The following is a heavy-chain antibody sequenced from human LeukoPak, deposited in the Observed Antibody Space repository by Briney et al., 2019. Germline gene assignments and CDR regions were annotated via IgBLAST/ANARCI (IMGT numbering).Heavy chain of an antibody. CDR3: ARDRFVWFGELSKVDWYFDL. Sequence: PSETLSLTCTVSGGSISSYYWSWIRQPPGEGLEWIGYIYYSGTTNYNPSLKSRVTISVDTSKNQYSLKLSSVTAADTAVYFCARDRFVWFGELSKVDWYFDLWGRGTLVTVSS. CDR2: IYYSGTT. D-gene: IGHD3-10*01. CDR1: GGSISSYY. J-gene: IGHJ2*01. V-gene: IGHV4-59*01.